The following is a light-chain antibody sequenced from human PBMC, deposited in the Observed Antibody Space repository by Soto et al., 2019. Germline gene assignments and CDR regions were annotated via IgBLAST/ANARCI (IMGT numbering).Light chain of an antibody. Sequence: DNHMTQSPSTLSASVGDRVTITCRASQTISSWLAWYQQKPGKAPKLLIYKASTLKSGVPSRFSGSGSGTEFTLTISSLQPDDFATYYCQHYNSYSEAFGQGTKVDIK. CDR2: KAS. CDR1: QTISSW. V-gene: IGKV1-5*03. CDR3: QHYNSYSEA. J-gene: IGKJ1*01.